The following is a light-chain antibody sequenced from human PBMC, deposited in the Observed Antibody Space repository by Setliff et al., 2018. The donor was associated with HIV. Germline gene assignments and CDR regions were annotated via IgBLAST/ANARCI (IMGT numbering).Light chain of an antibody. CDR1: QSVSSN. CDR3: QQYDNWPVA. V-gene: IGKV3-15*01. CDR2: GAS. Sequence: EVVMTQSPATLSVSPGERATLSCRASQSVSSNLAWYQQKPGQAPRLLIYGASTRATGIPVRFSGSGSGTEFTLTISSMQSEDFALYYCQQYDNWPVAFGGGTKVDIK. J-gene: IGKJ4*01.